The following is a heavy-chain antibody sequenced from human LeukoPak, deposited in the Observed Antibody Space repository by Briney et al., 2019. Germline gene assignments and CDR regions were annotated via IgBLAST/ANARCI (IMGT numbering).Heavy chain of an antibody. V-gene: IGHV5-51*01. CDR2: IYPGDSDT. Sequence: GESLKISCKGSGYSFTSYWIGWVRQMPGKGLERMGIIYPGDSDTRYSPSLQGQVTISADKSISTAYLQWSSLKASDTAMYYCATLDPYCGGDCYFDYWGQGTLVTVSS. J-gene: IGHJ4*02. D-gene: IGHD2-21*02. CDR1: GYSFTSYW. CDR3: ATLDPYCGGDCYFDY.